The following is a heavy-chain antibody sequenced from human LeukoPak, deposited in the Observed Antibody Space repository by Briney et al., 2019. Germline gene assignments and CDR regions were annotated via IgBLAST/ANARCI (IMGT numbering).Heavy chain of an antibody. CDR3: AKDLLTVTTEHYYYYYGMDV. Sequence: GRSLRLSCAASGFTFSSYGMHWVRPAPGKGLEWVAVISYDGSNKYYADSVKGRFTISRDNSKNTLYLQMNSLRAEDTAVYYCAKDLLTVTTEHYYYYYGMDVWGQGTTVTVSS. CDR1: GFTFSSYG. J-gene: IGHJ6*02. V-gene: IGHV3-30*18. D-gene: IGHD4-17*01. CDR2: ISYDGSNK.